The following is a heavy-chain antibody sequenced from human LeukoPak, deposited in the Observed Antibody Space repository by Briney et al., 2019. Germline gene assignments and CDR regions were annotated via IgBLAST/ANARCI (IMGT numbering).Heavy chain of an antibody. J-gene: IGHJ4*02. CDR1: GFTFSSYW. CDR3: ARVRQWPGAYYFDY. V-gene: IGHV3-7*01. CDR2: IKQDGSAK. Sequence: GGSLRLSCAASGFTFSSYWMSWVRQAPGKGLEWVANIKQDGSAKYYVDSAKGRFTISRDNAKNSLYLQMGSLRAEDTAVYYCARVRQWPGAYYFDYWGQGTLVTVSS. D-gene: IGHD6-19*01.